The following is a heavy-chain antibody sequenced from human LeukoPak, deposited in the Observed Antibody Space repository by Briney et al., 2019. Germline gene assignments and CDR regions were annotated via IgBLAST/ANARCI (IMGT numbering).Heavy chain of an antibody. D-gene: IGHD5-24*01. CDR2: IIPIFGTA. Sequence: GASVKVSCKASGGTFSSYAISWMRQALGQGLEWMGGIIPIFGTANYAQKFQGRVTITTDESTSTAYMELSSLRSEDTAVYYCARGVDRRWLAPSNYWGQGTLVTVSS. CDR1: GGTFSSYA. V-gene: IGHV1-69*05. J-gene: IGHJ4*02. CDR3: ARGVDRRWLAPSNY.